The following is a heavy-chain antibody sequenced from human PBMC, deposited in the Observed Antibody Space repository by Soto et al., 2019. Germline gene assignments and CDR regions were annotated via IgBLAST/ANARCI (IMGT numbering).Heavy chain of an antibody. V-gene: IGHV2-5*02. CDR1: GFSLSTSGVG. D-gene: IGHD1-26*01. CDR2: IYWDDDK. J-gene: IGHJ4*02. Sequence: QITLKESGPTLVKPTQTLTLTCTFSGFSLSTSGVGVGWIRQPPGKALEWLALIYWDDDKRYRPSLQSRLTTTKDTSKHHSVLTMTNMDPVDTATYYCAHLSGCLTYYDYCGQGTLVTVSS. CDR3: AHLSGCLTYYDY.